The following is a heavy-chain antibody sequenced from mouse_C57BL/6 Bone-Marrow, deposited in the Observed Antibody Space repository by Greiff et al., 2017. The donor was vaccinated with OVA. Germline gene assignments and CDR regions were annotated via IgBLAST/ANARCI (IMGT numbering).Heavy chain of an antibody. J-gene: IGHJ3*01. V-gene: IGHV5-4*01. CDR2: ISDGGSYT. CDR1: GFTFSSYA. CDR3: ARDGMVRFAY. Sequence: EVQRVESGGGLVKPGGSLKLSCAASGFTFSSYAMSWVRQTPEKRLEWVATISDGGSYTYYPDNVKGRFTISRDNAKNNLYLQMSHLKSEDTAMYYCARDGMVRFAYWGQGTLVTVSA. D-gene: IGHD2-3*01.